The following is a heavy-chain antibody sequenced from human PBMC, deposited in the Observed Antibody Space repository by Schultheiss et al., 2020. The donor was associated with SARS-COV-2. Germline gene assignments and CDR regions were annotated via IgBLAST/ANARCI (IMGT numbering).Heavy chain of an antibody. CDR1: GFTFSSYS. J-gene: IGHJ4*02. D-gene: IGHD3-22*01. V-gene: IGHV3-48*01. CDR2: ISSSSSTI. CDR3: AKGGRGMIVVVITPIDY. Sequence: GGSLRLSCAASGFTFSSYSMNWVRQAPGKGLEWVSSISSSSSTIYYADSVKGRFTISRDNAKNSLYLQMNSLRAEDTAVYYCAKGGRGMIVVVITPIDYWGQGTLVTVSS.